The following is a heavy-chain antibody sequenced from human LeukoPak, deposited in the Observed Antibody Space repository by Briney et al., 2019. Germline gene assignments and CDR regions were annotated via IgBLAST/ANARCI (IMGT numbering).Heavy chain of an antibody. Sequence: SETLSLTCTVSGGSISSYYWSWIRQPPGKGLEWIGFIFYSGTTNYNPSLKSRVTISVDTSKNQFSLKLSSVTAADTALYYCARAETTGYWRGHYFDYWGQGTLVTVSS. J-gene: IGHJ4*02. CDR2: IFYSGTT. D-gene: IGHD3-9*01. CDR3: ARAETTGYWRGHYFDY. CDR1: GGSISSYY. V-gene: IGHV4-59*01.